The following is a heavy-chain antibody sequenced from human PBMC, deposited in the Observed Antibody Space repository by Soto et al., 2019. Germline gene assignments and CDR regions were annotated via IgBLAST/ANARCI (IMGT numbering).Heavy chain of an antibody. CDR3: ARDRGYQYYYYGMDV. J-gene: IGHJ6*02. CDR1: GGSISSYY. Sequence: SETLSLTCTVSGGSISSYYWSWIRQPPGKGLEWFGYIYYSGSTNYNPSLKSRVTISVDTSKNQFSLKLSSVTAADTAVYYCARDRGYQYYYYGMDVWGQGTTVTVSS. V-gene: IGHV4-59*01. D-gene: IGHD5-18*01. CDR2: IYYSGST.